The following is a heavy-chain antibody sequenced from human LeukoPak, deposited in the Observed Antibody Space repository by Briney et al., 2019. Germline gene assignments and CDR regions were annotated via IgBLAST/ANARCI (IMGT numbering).Heavy chain of an antibody. D-gene: IGHD3-10*01. Sequence: SETLSLTCAVYGGSFSVYYWSWIRQPPGKGLEWIGEINHSGSTNYNPSLKSRVTISVDTSKNQFSLKLSSVTAADTAVYYCARAERITMVRGVIISGFDPWGQGTLVTVSS. CDR1: GGSFSVYY. CDR3: ARAERITMVRGVIISGFDP. CDR2: INHSGST. V-gene: IGHV4-34*01. J-gene: IGHJ5*02.